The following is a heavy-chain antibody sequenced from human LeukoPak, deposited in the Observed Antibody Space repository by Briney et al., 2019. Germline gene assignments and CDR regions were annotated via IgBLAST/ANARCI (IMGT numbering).Heavy chain of an antibody. CDR3: ARAFGHTAMVFDY. CDR1: GGSISSGGYS. V-gene: IGHV4-30-2*01. J-gene: IGHJ4*02. CDR2: IYHSGST. Sequence: KPSETLSLTCAVSGGSISSGGYSWSWIRQPPGKGLEWIGYIYHSGSTYYNPSLKSRVTISVDRSKNQFSLKLSSVTAADTAVYYCARAFGHTAMVFDYWGQGTLVTVSS. D-gene: IGHD5-18*01.